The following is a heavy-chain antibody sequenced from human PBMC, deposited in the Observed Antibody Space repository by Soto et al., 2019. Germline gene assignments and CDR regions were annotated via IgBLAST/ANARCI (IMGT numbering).Heavy chain of an antibody. V-gene: IGHV4-34*01. Sequence: SETLSLTCSVYGVSFSGYYWSWIRQPPGKWLEWIGEINHSGSTNYNPSLKSRFTISVDTSKNHFSLNLISVTAADTAVYYCARTGDGSGWSPSDYWGQGTLVTVSS. J-gene: IGHJ4*02. D-gene: IGHD6-19*01. CDR2: INHSGST. CDR1: GVSFSGYY. CDR3: ARTGDGSGWSPSDY.